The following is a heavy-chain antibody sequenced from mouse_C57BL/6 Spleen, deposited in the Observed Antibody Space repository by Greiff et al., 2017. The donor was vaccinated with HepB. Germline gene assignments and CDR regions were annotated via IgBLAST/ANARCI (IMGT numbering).Heavy chain of an antibody. D-gene: IGHD1-1*01. CDR2: ISSGSSTI. CDR1: GFTFSDYG. J-gene: IGHJ1*03. CDR3: AREYYYGSSYWYFDV. Sequence: EVQLVESGGGLVKPGGSLKLSCAASGFTFSDYGMHWVRQAPEKGLEWVAYISSGSSTIYYADTVKGRFTISRDNAKNTLFLQMTSLRSEDTAMYYCAREYYYGSSYWYFDVWGTGTTVTVSS. V-gene: IGHV5-17*01.